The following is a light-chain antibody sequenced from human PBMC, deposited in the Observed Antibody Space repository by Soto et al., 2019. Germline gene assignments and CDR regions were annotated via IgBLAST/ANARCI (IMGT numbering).Light chain of an antibody. CDR3: QQYNSYSPWT. CDR2: DAS. Sequence: DSQMTQSPSTLSASVGDRVTITGRASQSISSWLAWYQQKPGKARKLLIYDASSMESGVPSRFSGSGSGTEFTLTISSLQPDDFATYYCQQYNSYSPWTVGQGTKVDIK. J-gene: IGKJ1*01. V-gene: IGKV1-5*01. CDR1: QSISSW.